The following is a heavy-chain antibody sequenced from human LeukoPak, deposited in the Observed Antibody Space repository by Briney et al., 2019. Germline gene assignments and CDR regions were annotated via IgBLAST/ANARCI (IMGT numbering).Heavy chain of an antibody. J-gene: IGHJ4*02. CDR3: ARQSPGFMIAGYFDY. CDR1: GGSFSSSSYY. Sequence: PSETLSLTCAVSGGSFSSSSYYWGWIRQPPGMGLEWIGSIYYSGSNYYNPSLKSRVTISVDTSKNQFSLKLSSVTAADTAVYYCARQSPGFMIAGYFDYWAQGTLVTVSS. D-gene: IGHD3-16*01. CDR2: IYYSGSN. V-gene: IGHV4-39*01.